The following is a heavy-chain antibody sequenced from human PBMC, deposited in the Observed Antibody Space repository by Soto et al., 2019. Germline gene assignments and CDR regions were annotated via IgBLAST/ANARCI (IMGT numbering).Heavy chain of an antibody. CDR2: ISYSGST. V-gene: IGHV4-30-4*01. Sequence: QVQLQESGPGLVKPSQTLSLTCTVSGGSISSGNYYWSWIRQPPGKGLEWIGFISYSGSTYYNASLNSRVTISVDTSKTQFSPNLSFVTAADTAVYYCATMGTPATGLYYFDYWGQGTLVTVSS. J-gene: IGHJ4*02. CDR1: GGSISSGNYY. D-gene: IGHD1-7*01. CDR3: ATMGTPATGLYYFDY.